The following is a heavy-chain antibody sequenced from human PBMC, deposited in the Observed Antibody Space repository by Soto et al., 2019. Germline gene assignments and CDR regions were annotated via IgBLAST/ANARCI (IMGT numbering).Heavy chain of an antibody. CDR3: AGGYYGSGSYSNWFDP. D-gene: IGHD3-10*01. CDR2: INHSGST. J-gene: IGHJ5*02. Sequence: QVQLQQWGAGLLKPSETLSLTCAVYGGSFSGYYWSWIRQPQGKGLEWIGEINHSGSTNYNPSLKSRVTISVDTSKNQFSLQLSSVTAAATAVDYCAGGYYGSGSYSNWFDPWGQGTLVTVSS. V-gene: IGHV4-34*01. CDR1: GGSFSGYY.